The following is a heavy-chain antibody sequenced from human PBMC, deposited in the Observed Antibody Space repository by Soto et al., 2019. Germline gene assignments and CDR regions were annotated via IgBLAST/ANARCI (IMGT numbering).Heavy chain of an antibody. CDR3: TTMYDYYDSSGYFDY. Sequence: EVQLVESGGGLVEPGGSLILSCVVSEFSGFTFTYAWMTWVRQARGKGLDGVGRIKSETDGGTTDYAAAVKGRFTISRDDSKKTLYLQMNSLKTEDTAVYYCTTMYDYYDSSGYFDYWGQGTLVTVSS. CDR2: IKSETDGGTT. J-gene: IGHJ4*02. V-gene: IGHV3-15*01. CDR1: EFSGFTFTYAW. D-gene: IGHD3-22*01.